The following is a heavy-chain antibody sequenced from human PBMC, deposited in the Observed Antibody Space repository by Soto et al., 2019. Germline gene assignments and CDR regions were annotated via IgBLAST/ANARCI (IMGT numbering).Heavy chain of an antibody. CDR3: ERQWRYSYPTRHFDY. Sequence: ASVKVSCKASGYTFTGYYMHWVRQAPGQGLEWMGWINPNSGGTNYAQKFQGRVTMTRDTSISTAYMELSRLRSDDTAVYYCERQWRYSYPTRHFDYWGQGTLVTVYS. J-gene: IGHJ4*02. V-gene: IGHV1-2*02. CDR2: INPNSGGT. CDR1: GYTFTGYY. D-gene: IGHD5-18*01.